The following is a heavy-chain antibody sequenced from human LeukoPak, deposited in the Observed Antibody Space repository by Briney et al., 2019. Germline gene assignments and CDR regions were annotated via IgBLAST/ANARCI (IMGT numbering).Heavy chain of an antibody. J-gene: IGHJ3*02. CDR3: ARDRGGGSYVNAFDI. V-gene: IGHV1-69*04. CDR1: GVTFSSYA. CDR2: IIPFLGIA. D-gene: IGHD1-26*01. Sequence: ASVKVSCKASGVTFSSYAISWVRQAPGQGLEWMGRIIPFLGIANYAQKFQGRVTITADKSTSTAYMELSSLRSEDTAVYYCARDRGGGSYVNAFDIWGQGTMVTVSS.